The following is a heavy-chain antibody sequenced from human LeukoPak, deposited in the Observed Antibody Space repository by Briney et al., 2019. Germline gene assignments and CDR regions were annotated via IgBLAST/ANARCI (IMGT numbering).Heavy chain of an antibody. Sequence: GASVKVSCKASGYTFTSYDINWVRQATGQGLEWMGWMNPNSGNTGYAQKFQGRVTMTRNTSISTAYMELSSLRSEDTAVYYCARGRRVTIFGVVIPKNWFDPWGRGTLVTVSS. V-gene: IGHV1-8*01. CDR3: ARGRRVTIFGVVIPKNWFDP. J-gene: IGHJ5*02. D-gene: IGHD3-3*01. CDR1: GYTFTSYD. CDR2: MNPNSGNT.